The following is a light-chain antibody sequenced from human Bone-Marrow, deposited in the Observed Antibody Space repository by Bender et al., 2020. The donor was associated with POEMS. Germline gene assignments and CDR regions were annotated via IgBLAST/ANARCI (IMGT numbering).Light chain of an antibody. CDR3: SSYADGQTVV. J-gene: IGLJ1*01. Sequence: QSALTQPPSASGSPGQSVAISCTGTSSDVGGYNYVFWYQLNSGKAPKLIIYEVTKRPSAVPHRYSGSKSGNTASLTVSGLQSEDEADYYCSSYADGQTVVFGPGTKVTVL. V-gene: IGLV2-8*01. CDR1: SSDVGGYNY. CDR2: EVT.